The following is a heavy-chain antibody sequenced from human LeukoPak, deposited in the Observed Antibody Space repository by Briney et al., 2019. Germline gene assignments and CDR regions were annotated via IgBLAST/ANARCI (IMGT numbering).Heavy chain of an antibody. CDR3: AKHWGSSYRYYHALDV. J-gene: IGHJ6*02. CDR2: ISGSGGNT. D-gene: IGHD3-16*01. Sequence: GGSLRLSCSVSGFTFENFAMAWVRQTPGKGLEWVSGISGSGGNTDYADSVKGRFTISRDSSKNTLYLQMNSLRAEDTAVYYCAKHWGSSYRYYHALDVWGQGTTVTVSS. CDR1: GFTFENFA. V-gene: IGHV3-23*01.